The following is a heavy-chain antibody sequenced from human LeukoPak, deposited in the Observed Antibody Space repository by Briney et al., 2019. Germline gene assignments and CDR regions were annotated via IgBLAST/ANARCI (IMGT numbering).Heavy chain of an antibody. CDR3: ARDDKGLAGTFDY. Sequence: GGSLRLSCAASGFTFSSYEMNWVRQAPGKGLEWVSYISSSGSTIYYADSVKGRSSISRDNAKNSLYLQVNSLRAEDTAVYYCARDDKGLAGTFDYWGQGTLVTVSS. CDR2: ISSSGSTI. CDR1: GFTFSSYE. V-gene: IGHV3-48*03. D-gene: IGHD3-16*01. J-gene: IGHJ4*02.